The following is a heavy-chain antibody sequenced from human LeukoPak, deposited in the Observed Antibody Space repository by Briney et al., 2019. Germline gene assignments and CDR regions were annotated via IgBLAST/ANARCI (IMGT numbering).Heavy chain of an antibody. CDR3: ARGTAYTEHSFFDY. J-gene: IGHJ4*02. D-gene: IGHD3-16*01. CDR1: GYTFTGYY. Sequence: ASVKVSCMASGYTFTGYYLHWVRXAPXXXPEXMGWINPNSGDTNYAQKFQGRVTMTWDTSISTAYMGLSRLKSDDTAIYYCARGTAYTEHSFFDYWGQGTLVTVSS. V-gene: IGHV1-2*02. CDR2: INPNSGDT.